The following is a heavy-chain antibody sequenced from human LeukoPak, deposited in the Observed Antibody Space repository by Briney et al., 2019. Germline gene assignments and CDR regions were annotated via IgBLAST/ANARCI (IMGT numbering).Heavy chain of an antibody. CDR2: MSYTGTT. CDR3: ARSGYSFLVDS. V-gene: IGHV4-39*01. CDR1: GGSISSSSYY. Sequence: SETLSLTCTVSGGSISSSSYYWGLIRQPPGKGLEWIASMSYTGTTYYNPSPKSRVTISVHTSKNQFSLNLSSVTAADTAVYFCARSGYSFLVDSWGQGTLVTVSS. J-gene: IGHJ4*02. D-gene: IGHD5-18*01.